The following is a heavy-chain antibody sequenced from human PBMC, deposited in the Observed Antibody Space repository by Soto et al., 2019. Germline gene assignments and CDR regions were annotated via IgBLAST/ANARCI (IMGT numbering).Heavy chain of an antibody. V-gene: IGHV3-64*01. J-gene: IGHJ4*02. Sequence: EVQLVESGGGLVLPGGSLRLSGAASGFTFSSYAMHWVRQAPGKGLEYVSAISSNGGSTYYANSVKGRFTISRDNSKNTLYLQMGSLRAEDMAVYYCATGGSGSYYFDYWGQGTLVTVSS. D-gene: IGHD1-26*01. CDR3: ATGGSGSYYFDY. CDR2: ISSNGGST. CDR1: GFTFSSYA.